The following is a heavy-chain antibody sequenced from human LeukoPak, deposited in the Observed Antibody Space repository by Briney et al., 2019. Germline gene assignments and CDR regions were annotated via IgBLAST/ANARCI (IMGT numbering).Heavy chain of an antibody. J-gene: IGHJ5*02. CDR3: ARVLLWFGESSNWFDP. CDR2: ISSSSSYI. D-gene: IGHD3-10*01. CDR1: GFTFSSYS. Sequence: GRSLRLSCAASGFTFSSYSMNWVRQAPGKGLEWVSSISSSSSYIYYADSVKGRFTISRDNAKNSLYLQMNSLRAEDTAVYYCARVLLWFGESSNWFDPWGQGTLVTVSS. V-gene: IGHV3-21*01.